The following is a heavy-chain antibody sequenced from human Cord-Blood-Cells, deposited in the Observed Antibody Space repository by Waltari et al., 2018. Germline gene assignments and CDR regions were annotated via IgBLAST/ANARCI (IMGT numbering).Heavy chain of an antibody. V-gene: IGHV4-59*08. CDR3: ARPAPYSSSWQDAFDI. D-gene: IGHD6-13*01. Sequence: QVQLQESGPGLVKPSETLSLTCNVSGGSISSYSWSWIPQPPGKGLEWIGYIYYSGSTNYNPALKSRVTISVDTSKNQFSLKLSSVTAADTAVYYCARPAPYSSSWQDAFDIWGQGTMVTVSS. CDR1: GGSISSYS. J-gene: IGHJ3*02. CDR2: IYYSGST.